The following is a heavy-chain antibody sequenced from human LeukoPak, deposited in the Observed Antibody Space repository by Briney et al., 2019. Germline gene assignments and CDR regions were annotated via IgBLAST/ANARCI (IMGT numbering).Heavy chain of an antibody. CDR3: AKDLGYSSSSVDY. D-gene: IGHD6-6*01. CDR1: GFSFSNYA. V-gene: IGHV3-23*01. CDR2: IIASSGDT. J-gene: IGHJ4*02. Sequence: GGSLRLSCAASGFSFSNYAMNWVRQAPGKGLEWVSLIIASSGDTFYADAVKGRFSISRDSSKNTLYLQMNSLRAEDTAVYYCAKDLGYSSSSVDYWGQGTLVTVSS.